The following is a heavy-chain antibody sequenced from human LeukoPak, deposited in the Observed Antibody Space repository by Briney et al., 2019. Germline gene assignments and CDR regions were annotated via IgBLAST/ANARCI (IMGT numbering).Heavy chain of an antibody. CDR2: MSNSGST. CDR1: GGSISSSSSYY. CDR3: ARGVAVAGYDAFDI. D-gene: IGHD6-19*01. J-gene: IGHJ3*02. V-gene: IGHV4-39*01. Sequence: SETLSLTCTVSGGSISSSSSYYWAWIRQPPGKGLEWIGTMSNSGSTYYNPSLKSRVTISGDTSKNQFFLKLSSVTAADTAVYYCARGVAVAGYDAFDIWGQGTMVTVSS.